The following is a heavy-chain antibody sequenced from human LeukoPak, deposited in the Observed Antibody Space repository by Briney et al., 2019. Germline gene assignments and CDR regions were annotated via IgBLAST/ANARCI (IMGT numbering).Heavy chain of an antibody. CDR2: ISVSGGST. Sequence: PGGPLRLPCAAPGFTFSSYAMTWVRQAPGKGREGVSAISVSGGSTYYADSGKGRFAISRDNSKNTLYLQMNSLRAEDTAVYYCAKDAGPRYSSSWEFVVPRGRDYYYGMDVWGQGTTVTVSS. CDR1: GFTFSSYA. V-gene: IGHV3-23*01. D-gene: IGHD6-13*01. J-gene: IGHJ6*02. CDR3: AKDAGPRYSSSWEFVVPRGRDYYYGMDV.